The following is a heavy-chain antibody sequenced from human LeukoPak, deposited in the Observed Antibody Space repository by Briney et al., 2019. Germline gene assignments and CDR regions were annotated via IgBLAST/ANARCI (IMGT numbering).Heavy chain of an antibody. Sequence: GGSLRLSRAASGFTFSNYAMTWVRQAPGKGLEWVSAISGSGRTTYYADSVKGRFTISRDNSSTLYLQMNSLRAEDTAIYYCAKDHGFMITFGGSWWGQGTLVTVSS. V-gene: IGHV3-23*01. CDR3: AKDHGFMITFGGSW. CDR1: GFTFSNYA. CDR2: ISGSGRTT. J-gene: IGHJ4*02. D-gene: IGHD3-16*01.